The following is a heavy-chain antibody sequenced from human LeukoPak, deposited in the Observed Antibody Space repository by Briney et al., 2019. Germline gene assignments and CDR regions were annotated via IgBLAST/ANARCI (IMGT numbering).Heavy chain of an antibody. V-gene: IGHV3-23*01. D-gene: IGHD5-24*01. CDR3: AKDPPLQRWLPLNWFDP. Sequence: PGGSLRLSCAASGFTFRLYAMNWVRQAPGKGLEWVSGIGGSAASTFYADSVKGRFTISRDNSENTLYLQMNSLRAEDTAVYYCAKDPPLQRWLPLNWFDPWGQGTLVTVSS. CDR1: GFTFRLYA. J-gene: IGHJ5*02. CDR2: IGGSAAST.